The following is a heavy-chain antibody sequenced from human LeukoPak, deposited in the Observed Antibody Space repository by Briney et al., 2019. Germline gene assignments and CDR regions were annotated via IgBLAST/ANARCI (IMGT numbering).Heavy chain of an antibody. CDR3: ARDSTSDRGQWLVYYGMDV. Sequence: GASVKVSCKASGGTFSSYAISWVRQAPGQGLEWMGGIIPIFGTANYAQKFQGRVTITADESTSTAYMELSSLRSDDTAVYYCARDSTSDRGQWLVYYGMDVWGQGTTVTVSS. CDR1: GGTFSSYA. D-gene: IGHD6-19*01. V-gene: IGHV1-69*13. CDR2: IIPIFGTA. J-gene: IGHJ6*02.